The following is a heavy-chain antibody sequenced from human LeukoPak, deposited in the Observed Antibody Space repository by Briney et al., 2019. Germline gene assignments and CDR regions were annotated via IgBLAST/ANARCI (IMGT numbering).Heavy chain of an antibody. CDR2: INPNSGGT. Sequence: ASVKVSCKASGYTLTGYYMHWVRQAPGQGLEWMGWINPNSGGTNYAQKFQGRVTMTRDTSISTAYMELSRLRSDDTAVYYCARDESDIVVVPAGNWGQGTLVTVSS. V-gene: IGHV1-2*02. J-gene: IGHJ4*02. CDR1: GYTLTGYY. D-gene: IGHD2-2*01. CDR3: ARDESDIVVVPAGN.